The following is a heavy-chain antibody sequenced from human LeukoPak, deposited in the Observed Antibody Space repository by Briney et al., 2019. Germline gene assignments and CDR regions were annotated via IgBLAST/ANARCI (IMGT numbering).Heavy chain of an antibody. CDR1: GGSISRYY. Sequence: SETLSLTCTVSGGSISRYYWSWIRQPAGKGLEWIGRIYTSGSTNYNPSLKSRVTISVDTSKNQFSLKLSSVTAADTAVYYCARGRAAAGADYWGQGTLVTVSS. CDR2: IYTSGST. V-gene: IGHV4-4*07. J-gene: IGHJ4*02. CDR3: ARGRAAAGADY. D-gene: IGHD6-13*01.